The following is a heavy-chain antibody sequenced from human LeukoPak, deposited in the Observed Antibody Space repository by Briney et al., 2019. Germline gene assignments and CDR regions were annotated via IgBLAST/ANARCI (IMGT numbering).Heavy chain of an antibody. CDR1: GYTFFTYW. CDR3: ARETYCSGGSCYVLDY. D-gene: IGHD2-15*01. Sequence: GESLKISCKGSGYTFFTYWIGWVRQMPGKGLEWMGIIYPGDSDTRYSPSFQGQVTISADKSIRTAYLQWSSLKASDTAIYYCARETYCSGGSCYVLDYWGQGTLVTVSS. V-gene: IGHV5-51*01. CDR2: IYPGDSDT. J-gene: IGHJ4*02.